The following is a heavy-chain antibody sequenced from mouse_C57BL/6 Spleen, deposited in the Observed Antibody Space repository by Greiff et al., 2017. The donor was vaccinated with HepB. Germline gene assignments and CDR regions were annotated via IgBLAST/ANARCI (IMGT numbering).Heavy chain of an antibody. D-gene: IGHD2-2*01. V-gene: IGHV1-7*01. CDR3: TRSEGYGYDGDY. Sequence: VQLQQSGAELAKPGASVKLSCKASGYTFTSYWMHWVKQRPGQGLEWIGYINPSSGYTKYNQKFKDKATWTTDKSSTTADMQLSSLTYEDSAVYYCTRSEGYGYDGDYWGQGTTLTVSS. J-gene: IGHJ2*01. CDR2: INPSSGYT. CDR1: GYTFTSYW.